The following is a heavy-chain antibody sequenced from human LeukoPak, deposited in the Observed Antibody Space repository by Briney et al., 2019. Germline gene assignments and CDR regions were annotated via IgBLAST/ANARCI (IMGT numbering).Heavy chain of an antibody. J-gene: IGHJ6*02. CDR2: IYTSGST. D-gene: IGHD3-10*01. V-gene: IGHV4-4*07. Sequence: PSETLSLTCTVSGGSISSYYWSWIRQPAGKGLEWIGRIYTSGSTNYNPSLKSRVTMSVDTSKNQFSLKLSSVTAADTAVYYCARDRTLLWFGELSDHYYYCYGMDVWGQGTTVTVSS. CDR3: ARDRTLLWFGELSDHYYYCYGMDV. CDR1: GGSISSYY.